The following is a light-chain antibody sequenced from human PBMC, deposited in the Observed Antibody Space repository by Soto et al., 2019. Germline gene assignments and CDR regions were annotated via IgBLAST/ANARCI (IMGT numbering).Light chain of an antibody. CDR2: DVS. CDR3: NSYTSSSTPYV. Sequence: QSVLTQPASVSGSPGQSITISCTGTSSDVGGYNYVSWYQQHPGKAPKLMIYDVSNRPSGVSNRFSGSKSGNTASLTISGLQAEDEDDYYCNSYTSSSTPYVFGTGTKVTVL. V-gene: IGLV2-14*01. J-gene: IGLJ1*01. CDR1: SSDVGGYNY.